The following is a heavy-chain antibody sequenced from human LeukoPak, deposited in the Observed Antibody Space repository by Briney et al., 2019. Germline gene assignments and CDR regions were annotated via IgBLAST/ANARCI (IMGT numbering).Heavy chain of an antibody. D-gene: IGHD4-11*01. J-gene: IGHJ4*02. Sequence: SETLSLTCTVSGGSTSSYYWSWIRQPPGKGLEWIGYIYYSGSTNYNPSLKSRVTISVDTSKNQFSLKLSSVTAADTAVYYCARSYSNYVYFDYWGQGTLVTVPS. CDR1: GGSTSSYY. CDR3: ARSYSNYVYFDY. V-gene: IGHV4-59*08. CDR2: IYYSGST.